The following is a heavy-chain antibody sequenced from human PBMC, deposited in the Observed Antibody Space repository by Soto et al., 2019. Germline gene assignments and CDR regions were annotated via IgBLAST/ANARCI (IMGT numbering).Heavy chain of an antibody. CDR1: GYSFTSYW. J-gene: IGHJ3*02. CDR2: IDPSDSYT. CDR3: ARKGGQDVYDHVSGNSRPPPPSGSVDI. V-gene: IGHV5-10-1*01. Sequence: GESLKISCKGSGYSFTSYWISWVRQMPGKGLEWMGRIDPSDSYTNYSPSFQGHVTISADKSISTAYLQWSSLKASDTAMYYCARKGGQDVYDHVSGNSRPPPPSGSVDIWGQGTMVTVSS. D-gene: IGHD3-16*02.